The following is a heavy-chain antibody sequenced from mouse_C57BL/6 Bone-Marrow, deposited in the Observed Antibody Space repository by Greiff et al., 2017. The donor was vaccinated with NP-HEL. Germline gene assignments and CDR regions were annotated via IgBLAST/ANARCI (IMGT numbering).Heavy chain of an antibody. V-gene: IGHV1-15*01. CDR2: IDPETGGT. CDR1: GYTFTDYE. CDR3: TDDYAAY. J-gene: IGHJ3*01. Sequence: QVQLKESGAELVRPGASVTLSCKASGYTFTDYEMHWVKQTPVHGLEWIGAIDPETGGTAYNQKFKGKAILTADKSSSTAYMELRSLTSEDSAVYYCTDDYAAYWGQGTLVTVSA. D-gene: IGHD2-4*01.